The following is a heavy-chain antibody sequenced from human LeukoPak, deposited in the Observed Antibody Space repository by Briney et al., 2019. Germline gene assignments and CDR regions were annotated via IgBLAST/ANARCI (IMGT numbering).Heavy chain of an antibody. CDR1: GGSISSYY. J-gene: IGHJ6*03. CDR2: IYYSGST. V-gene: IGHV4-59*01. CDR3: ARGIAGTGYYYYYYMDV. Sequence: SETLSLTCTVSGGSISSYYWSWIRQPPGKGLEWIGYIYYSGSTNSNPSLKSRVTISVDTSKNQFSLKLSSVTAADTAVYYCARGIAGTGYYYYYYMDVWGKGTTVTVSS. D-gene: IGHD6-13*01.